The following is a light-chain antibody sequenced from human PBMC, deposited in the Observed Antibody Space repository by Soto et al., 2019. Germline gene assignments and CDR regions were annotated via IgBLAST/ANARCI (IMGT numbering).Light chain of an antibody. CDR3: QQSNSAPPWT. V-gene: IGKV1-39*01. CDR2: AAS. CDR1: QSISTY. J-gene: IGKJ1*01. Sequence: DIQMTQSPSSLSASVGGRVTISCRASQSISTYLNWYQQKPGKAPRLLIYAASSVQTGVPPRFSGSGSGTDFTLTISSLRPEDIATYFCQQSNSAPPWTFGQGTKVDIK.